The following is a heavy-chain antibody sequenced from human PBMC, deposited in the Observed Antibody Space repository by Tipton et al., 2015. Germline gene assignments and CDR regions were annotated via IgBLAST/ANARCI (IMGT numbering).Heavy chain of an antibody. J-gene: IGHJ4*02. CDR1: GGSFSGYY. CDR3: ARRATGGYYFDY. D-gene: IGHD1-14*01. V-gene: IGHV4-34*01. CDR2: INHSGST. Sequence: TLSLTCAVYGGSFSGYYWSWIRQPPGKGLEWIGEINHSGSTNYNPSLKSRVTISVDTSKNQFSLQLNSVTPEDTAVYYCARRATGGYYFDYWGQGTLVAVSS.